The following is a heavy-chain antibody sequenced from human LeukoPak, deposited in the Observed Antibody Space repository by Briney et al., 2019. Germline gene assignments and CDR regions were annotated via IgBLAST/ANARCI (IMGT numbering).Heavy chain of an antibody. CDR2: ISSSSSYI. CDR3: AREGSLRGFDY. D-gene: IGHD3-10*01. Sequence: GGSLRLSCAASGFTFSSYSMNWVRQAPGKGLAWVSSISSSSSYIYYADSVKGRFTISRDNAKNSLYLQMNSLRAEDTAVYYCAREGSLRGFDYWGQGTLVTVSS. V-gene: IGHV3-21*01. J-gene: IGHJ4*02. CDR1: GFTFSSYS.